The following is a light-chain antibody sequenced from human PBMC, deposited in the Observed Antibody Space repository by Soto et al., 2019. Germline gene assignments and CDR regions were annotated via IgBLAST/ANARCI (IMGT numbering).Light chain of an antibody. Sequence: QSALTQPASVSGSPGQSITISCTGTSSDVGGYNYVSWYQQHPGKVPKLMIYEVNNRPSGVSNRFSGSKSGNTASLTISGLQAEDEADYYCASWDDTLKGYVFATGTKVTVL. CDR1: SSDVGGYNY. V-gene: IGLV2-14*01. CDR3: ASWDDTLKGYV. J-gene: IGLJ1*01. CDR2: EVN.